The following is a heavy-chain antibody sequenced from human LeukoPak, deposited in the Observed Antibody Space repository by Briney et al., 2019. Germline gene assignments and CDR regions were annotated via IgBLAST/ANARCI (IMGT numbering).Heavy chain of an antibody. J-gene: IGHJ3*02. Sequence: ASVKVSCKASGYTFTGYYMHWVRQAPGQGLEWMEWINPNSGGTNYAQKFQGRVTMTRDTSISTAYMELSRLRSDDTAVYYCARGPGLVVVVPTSAFDIWGQGTMVTVSS. CDR1: GYTFTGYY. V-gene: IGHV1-2*02. CDR3: ARGPGLVVVVPTSAFDI. D-gene: IGHD2-15*01. CDR2: INPNSGGT.